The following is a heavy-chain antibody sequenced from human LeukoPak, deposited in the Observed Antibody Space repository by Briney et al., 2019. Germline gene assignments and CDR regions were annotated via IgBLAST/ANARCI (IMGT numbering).Heavy chain of an antibody. CDR3: ARNFPKLVAGYYFDY. D-gene: IGHD6-19*01. CDR2: IYYSGGT. Sequence: PSETLSLTCTVSGGSISSYYWSWIRQPPGKGLEWIGYIYYSGGTNYNPSLKSRVTISVDTSKNQFSLKLSSVTAADTAVYYCARNFPKLVAGYYFDYWGQGTLVTVSS. J-gene: IGHJ4*02. V-gene: IGHV4-59*01. CDR1: GGSISSYY.